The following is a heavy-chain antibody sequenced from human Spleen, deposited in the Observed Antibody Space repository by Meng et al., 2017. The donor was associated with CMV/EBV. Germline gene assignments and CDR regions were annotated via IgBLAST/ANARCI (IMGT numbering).Heavy chain of an antibody. CDR3: ARDRGRYCSSTVCYPDAFDI. D-gene: IGHD2-2*01. J-gene: IGHJ3*02. CDR2: ISSSGSTI. CDR1: VFTFSDYY. Sequence: GGSLRLSCAASVFTFSDYYMSWIRQAPGKGLAWVSYISSSGSTIYYADSVKGRFTISRDNAKNSLYLQMNSLRAEDTAVYYCARDRGRYCSSTVCYPDAFDIWGQGTMVTVSS. V-gene: IGHV3-11*01.